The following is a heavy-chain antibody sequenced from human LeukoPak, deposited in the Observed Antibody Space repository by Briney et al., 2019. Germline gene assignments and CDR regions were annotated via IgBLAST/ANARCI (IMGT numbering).Heavy chain of an antibody. CDR3: ARFGIFGVVPKAFDI. J-gene: IGHJ3*02. CDR2: IYYSGST. Sequence: SETLSLTCTVSGGSISSSSYYWGWIRQPPGEGLEWIGSIYYSGSTYYNPSLKSRVTISVDTSKNQFSLKLSSVTAADTAVYYCARFGIFGVVPKAFDIWGQGTMVTVSS. CDR1: GGSISSSSYY. V-gene: IGHV4-39*01. D-gene: IGHD3-3*01.